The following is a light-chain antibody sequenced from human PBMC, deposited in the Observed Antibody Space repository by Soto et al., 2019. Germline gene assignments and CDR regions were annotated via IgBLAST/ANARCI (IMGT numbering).Light chain of an antibody. J-gene: IGLJ2*01. V-gene: IGLV7-43*01. CDR1: IGAVTSGHY. CDR3: LLYYNNVQV. Sequence: QAVVTQEPSLTVSPGGTVTLTCASSIGAVTSGHYPDWFQQKPGQVPRSLIHSTSDKHSWTPARFSGSLLGGKAALTLSGLQPGDEAEFYCLLYYNNVQVFGGGTKLTVL. CDR2: STS.